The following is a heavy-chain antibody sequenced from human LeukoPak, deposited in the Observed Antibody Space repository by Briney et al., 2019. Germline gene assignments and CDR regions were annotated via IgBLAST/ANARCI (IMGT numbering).Heavy chain of an antibody. CDR2: IYHSGST. J-gene: IGHJ4*02. D-gene: IGHD3-16*01. CDR3: VRDVGGRTFDY. CDR1: GGSISSSDW. Sequence: SGTLSLTCAVSGGSISSSDWWSWVRQPPGKGLEWIGEIYHSGSTNYNPSLKSRVTLSVDKSKNQFSLKLSSVTAADTAVYYCVRDVGGRTFDYRGQGTLVTVSS. V-gene: IGHV4-4*02.